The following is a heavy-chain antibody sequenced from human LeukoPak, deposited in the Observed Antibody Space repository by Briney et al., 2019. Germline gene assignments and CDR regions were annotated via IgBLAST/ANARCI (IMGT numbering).Heavy chain of an antibody. Sequence: GGSLRLSCAASGFTFRSYEMNWVRQAPGKGLEWVSYISSSGNTIYYADSVKGRFTISRDNAKNSLYLQMNSLRGEDTAVYYCARVGATGTADYWGQGPLVTVS. CDR2: ISSSGNTI. CDR1: GFTFRSYE. V-gene: IGHV3-48*03. J-gene: IGHJ4*02. D-gene: IGHD1-1*01. CDR3: ARVGATGTADY.